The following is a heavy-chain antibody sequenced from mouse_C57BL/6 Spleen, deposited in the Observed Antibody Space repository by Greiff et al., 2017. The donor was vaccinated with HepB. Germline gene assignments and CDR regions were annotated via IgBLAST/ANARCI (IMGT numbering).Heavy chain of an antibody. CDR3: ARRAMITTGYYYAMDY. Sequence: EVKLMESGGGLVQPGGSLKLSCAASGFTFSDYYMYWVRQTPEKRLEWVAYISNGGGSTYYPDTVKGRFTISRDNAKNTLYLQMSRLKSEDTAMYYCARRAMITTGYYYAMDYWGQGTSVTVSS. D-gene: IGHD2-4*01. CDR2: ISNGGGST. J-gene: IGHJ4*01. V-gene: IGHV5-12*01. CDR1: GFTFSDYY.